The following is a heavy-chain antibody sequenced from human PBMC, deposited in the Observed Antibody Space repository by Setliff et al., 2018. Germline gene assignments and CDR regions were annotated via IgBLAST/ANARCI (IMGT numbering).Heavy chain of an antibody. CDR3: ARPHDYGDYSLYV. J-gene: IGHJ6*04. Sequence: SETLSLTCTVSGDSISSRTYYWSWIRQPAGKGLEWIGHIYTSWGTIYNPSLKSRLTISVDTSKNQFSLKLSSVTAADTAVYYCARPHDYGDYSLYVWGKGTTVTSPQ. D-gene: IGHD4-17*01. CDR2: IYTSWGT. V-gene: IGHV4-61*09. CDR1: GDSISSRTYY.